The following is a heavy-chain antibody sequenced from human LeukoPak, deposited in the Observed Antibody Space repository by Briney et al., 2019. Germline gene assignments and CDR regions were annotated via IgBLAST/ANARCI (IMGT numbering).Heavy chain of an antibody. J-gene: IGHJ3*02. CDR2: TYYRSKWYN. CDR1: GDSVSSNSAA. CDR3: ARLTWGYSGYEPAFDI. V-gene: IGHV6-1*01. Sequence: SQTHSLTCAISGDSVSSNSAAWNWIRQSPSRGLEWLGRTYYRSKWYNDYAVSVKSRITINPDTSKNQFSLQLNSVTPEDTAVYYCARLTWGYSGYEPAFDIWGQGTMVTVSS. D-gene: IGHD5-12*01.